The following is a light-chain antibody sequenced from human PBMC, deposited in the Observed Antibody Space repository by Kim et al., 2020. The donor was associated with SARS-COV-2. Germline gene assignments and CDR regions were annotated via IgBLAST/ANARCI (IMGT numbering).Light chain of an antibody. CDR1: SLRSYY. V-gene: IGLV3-19*01. J-gene: IGLJ2*01. CDR3: NSRDSNNNVL. CDR2: GKN. Sequence: AVGQTVKITCQGASLRSYYATWCQQKPGQAPLLVIYGKNNRPSGIPDRFSGSSSGNTASLTITGTQAGDEADYYCNSRDSNNNVLFGGGTRLTVL.